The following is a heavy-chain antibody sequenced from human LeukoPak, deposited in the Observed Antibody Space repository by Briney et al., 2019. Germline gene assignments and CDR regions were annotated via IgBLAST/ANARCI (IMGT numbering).Heavy chain of an antibody. J-gene: IGHJ6*02. CDR1: GFTFSSYA. CDR2: ISGSGGST. CDR3: AKDVAPVVVPAAIGYYYYGMDV. D-gene: IGHD2-2*02. Sequence: GGSLRLSCVVSGFTFSSYAMAWVRQAPGKGLEWVSAISGSGGSTYYADSVKGRFTISRDNSKNTLYLQMNSLRAEDTAVYYCAKDVAPVVVPAAIGYYYYGMDVWGQGTTVTVSS. V-gene: IGHV3-23*01.